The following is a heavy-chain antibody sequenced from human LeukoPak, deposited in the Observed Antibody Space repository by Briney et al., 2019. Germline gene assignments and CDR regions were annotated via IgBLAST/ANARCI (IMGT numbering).Heavy chain of an antibody. CDR2: ISYDGSNK. Sequence: GGSLRLSCAASGFTVSSNYMSWVRQAPGKGLEWVAVISYDGSNKYYADSVKGRFTISRDNSKNTLYLQMNSLRAEDTAVYYCAREKSSAFDYWGQGTLVTVSS. V-gene: IGHV3-30*03. CDR1: GFTVSSNY. CDR3: AREKSSAFDY. J-gene: IGHJ4*02.